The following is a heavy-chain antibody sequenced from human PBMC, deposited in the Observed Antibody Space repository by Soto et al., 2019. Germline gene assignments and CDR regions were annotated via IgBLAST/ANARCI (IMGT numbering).Heavy chain of an antibody. CDR1: GGTFSSYT. CDR2: IIPILGIA. CDR3: ASRHYYDSSGLLVLFDY. V-gene: IGHV1-69*02. Sequence: QVQLVQSGAEVKKPGSSVKVSCKASGGTFSSYTISWVRQAPGQGLEWMGRIIPILGIANYAQKFQGRVTITADKSTSTAYMELSSLRSEDTAVYYCASRHYYDSSGLLVLFDYWGQGTLVTVSS. D-gene: IGHD3-22*01. J-gene: IGHJ4*02.